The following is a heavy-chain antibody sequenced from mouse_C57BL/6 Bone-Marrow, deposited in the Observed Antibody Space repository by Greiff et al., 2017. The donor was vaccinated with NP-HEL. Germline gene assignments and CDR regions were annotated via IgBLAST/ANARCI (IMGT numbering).Heavy chain of an antibody. CDR1: GFTFSSYG. J-gene: IGHJ2*01. CDR2: ISSGGSYT. CDR3: ARQGYYYGSLDY. Sequence: EVMLVESGGDLVKPGGSLKLSCAASGFTFSSYGMSWVRQTPDKRLEWVATISSGGSYTYYPDSVKGRFTISRDNAKNTLYLQMSSLKSEDTAMYYCARQGYYYGSLDYWGQGTTLTVSS. D-gene: IGHD1-1*01. V-gene: IGHV5-6*02.